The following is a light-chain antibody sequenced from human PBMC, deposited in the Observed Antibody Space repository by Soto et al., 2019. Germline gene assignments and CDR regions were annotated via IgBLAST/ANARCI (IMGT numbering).Light chain of an antibody. CDR1: SSDVGGYNY. CDR2: DVS. CDR3: SSYTSSSTLDV. J-gene: IGLJ1*01. V-gene: IGLV2-14*01. Sequence: QPALTQPASVSGSPGQSITISCTGTSSDVGGYNYVSWYQQHPGKAPKLMIYDVSNRPSGVSNRFSGSKSGNTASLTISGLQAEDEADYYCSSYTSSSTLDVFRTGTKVTVL.